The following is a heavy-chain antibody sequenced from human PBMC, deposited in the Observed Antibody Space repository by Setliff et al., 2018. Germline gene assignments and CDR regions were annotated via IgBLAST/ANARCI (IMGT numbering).Heavy chain of an antibody. J-gene: IGHJ5*02. CDR1: TFTFTKYA. CDR2: IHVSGGST. V-gene: IGHV3-23*01. Sequence: GGSLRLSCVASTFTFTKYAVTWVRQAPGKGLEWVSSIHVSGGSTYYADSVKGRFTISRDNSRNTLYLQMNSLRAEDTAIYSCARDGKQYYYDSTGYYRNWFDPWGQGTL. CDR3: ARDGKQYYYDSTGYYRNWFDP. D-gene: IGHD3-22*01.